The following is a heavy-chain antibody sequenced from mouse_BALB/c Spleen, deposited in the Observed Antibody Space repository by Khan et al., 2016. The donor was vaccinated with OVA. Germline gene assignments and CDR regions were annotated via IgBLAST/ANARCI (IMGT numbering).Heavy chain of an antibody. CDR1: GFNIKDTY. V-gene: IGHV14-3*02. D-gene: IGHD2-12*01. Sequence: VQLQQSGAELVKPGASVKLSCTASGFNIKDTYMHWVKQRPEQGLEWIGRIDPANGNTKSDPKFQGKATITADTSSNTAYLQLSSLTSEDTAVYYCASPTTRSWFAYWGQGTLVTVSA. CDR2: IDPANGNT. CDR3: ASPTTRSWFAY. J-gene: IGHJ3*01.